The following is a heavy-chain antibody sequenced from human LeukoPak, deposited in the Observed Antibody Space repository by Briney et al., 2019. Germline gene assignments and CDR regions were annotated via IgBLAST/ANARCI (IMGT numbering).Heavy chain of an antibody. CDR2: INHSGST. Sequence: PSETLSLTCAVYGGSFSGYYWSWIRQPPGKGLEWIGEINHSGSTNYNPSLKSRVTISVDTSKNQFSLQLNSVTPEDTAVYYCARDQVNGGSIVVAVTGFDYWGQGTLVTVSS. J-gene: IGHJ4*02. D-gene: IGHD3-22*01. V-gene: IGHV4-34*01. CDR1: GGSFSGYY. CDR3: ARDQVNGGSIVVAVTGFDY.